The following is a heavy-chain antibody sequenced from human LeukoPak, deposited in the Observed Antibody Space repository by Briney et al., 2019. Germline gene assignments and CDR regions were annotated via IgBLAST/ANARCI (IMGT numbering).Heavy chain of an antibody. J-gene: IGHJ4*02. V-gene: IGHV3-23*01. CDR2: ISGSGGST. Sequence: GGSLRLSCVASGFTFSSYAMSWVRQAPGKGLEWVSAISGSGGSTYYADSVKGRFTISRDNSKNTLYLQMNSLRAEDTAVYYCAKDGSGYSYGYFDYWGQGTLVTVSS. CDR3: AKDGSGYSYGYFDY. CDR1: GFTFSSYA. D-gene: IGHD5-18*01.